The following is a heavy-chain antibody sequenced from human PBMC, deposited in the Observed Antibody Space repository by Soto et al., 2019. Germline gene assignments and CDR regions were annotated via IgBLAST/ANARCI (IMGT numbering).Heavy chain of an antibody. CDR3: ARGAYQLLWTYYYYGMDV. D-gene: IGHD2-2*01. CDR2: IYYSGST. V-gene: IGHV4-59*01. Sequence: PSETLSLTCTVSGGSISSYYWSWIRQPPGKGLEWIGYIYYSGSTNYNPSLKSRVTISVDTSKNQFSLKLSSVTAADTAVYYCARGAYQLLWTYYYYGMDVWGQGTTVTVSS. CDR1: GGSISSYY. J-gene: IGHJ6*02.